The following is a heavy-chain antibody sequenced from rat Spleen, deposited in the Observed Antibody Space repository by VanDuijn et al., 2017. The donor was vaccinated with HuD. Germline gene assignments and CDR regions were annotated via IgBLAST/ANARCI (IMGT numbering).Heavy chain of an antibody. CDR1: GFTFSNYG. Sequence: EVQLVESGGGLVQPGRSLKVSCEASGFTFSNYGMAWVRQAPTKGLEWVATINYDATSTHYRDSVKGRFTISRDNAKSTLFLHMDNLRSEDTATYYCTREGDIRASYVMDAWGQGTSVTVSS. CDR3: TREGDIRASYVMDA. V-gene: IGHV5-29*01. CDR2: INYDATST. D-gene: IGHD1-5*01. J-gene: IGHJ4*01.